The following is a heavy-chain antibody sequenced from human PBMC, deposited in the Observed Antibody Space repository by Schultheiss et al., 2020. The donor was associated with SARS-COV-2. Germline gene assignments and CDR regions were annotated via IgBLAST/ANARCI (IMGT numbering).Heavy chain of an antibody. V-gene: IGHV4-34*01. CDR1: GGSFSGYY. J-gene: IGHJ4*02. Sequence: SETLSLTCAVYGGSFSGYYWSWIRQPPGKGLEWIGYIYYSGSTYYNPSLKSLVTISVDTSKNQFSLKLSSVTAADTAVYYCARGYYDSSGYPNFDYWGQGTLVTVSS. D-gene: IGHD3-22*01. CDR2: IYYSGST. CDR3: ARGYYDSSGYPNFDY.